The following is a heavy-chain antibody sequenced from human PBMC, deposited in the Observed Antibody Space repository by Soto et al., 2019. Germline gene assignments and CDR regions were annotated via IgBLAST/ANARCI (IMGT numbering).Heavy chain of an antibody. Sequence: SETLSLTCTVSGASIRNYYWGWIRQPPGKQLEWIGYIYYRGSSSYNPSLKSRVTISVDTSKSQFSLKLSSVTAADTAVYYCARDRYSYGYIGAWFDPWGQGTLVTVSS. CDR3: ARDRYSYGYIGAWFDP. V-gene: IGHV4-59*01. CDR2: IYYRGSS. D-gene: IGHD5-18*01. CDR1: GASIRNYY. J-gene: IGHJ5*02.